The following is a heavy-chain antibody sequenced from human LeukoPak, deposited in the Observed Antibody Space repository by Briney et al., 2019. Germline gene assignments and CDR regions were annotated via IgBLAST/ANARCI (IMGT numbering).Heavy chain of an antibody. CDR1: GFTFSSYW. CDR3: ARDLYGGKGDY. J-gene: IGHJ4*02. V-gene: IGHV3-74*01. CDR2: INSDGSTT. Sequence: GGSLRLSCAASGFTFSSYWMHWVRQAPGKGLVWVSRINSDGSTTNYADSVKGRFTISRDNAKNTLYLQMNSLRAEDTAMYYCARDLYGGKGDYWGRGTLVTVSS. D-gene: IGHD4-23*01.